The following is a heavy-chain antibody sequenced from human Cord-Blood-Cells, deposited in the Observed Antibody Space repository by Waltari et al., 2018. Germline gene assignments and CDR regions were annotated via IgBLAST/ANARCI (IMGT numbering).Heavy chain of an antibody. CDR2: INPNSGGT. V-gene: IGHV1-2*02. D-gene: IGHD2-8*01. Sequence: QVQLVQSGAEVKKPGASVKVSCKASGYTFTGYYMHWVRQAPGQGLGWMGWINPNSGGTNYAQKFKGRVTMTRDTSISTAYMGLSRLRSDDTAVYYCARVLGYCTNGVCFDAFDIWGQGTMVTVSS. CDR3: ARVLGYCTNGVCFDAFDI. J-gene: IGHJ3*02. CDR1: GYTFTGYY.